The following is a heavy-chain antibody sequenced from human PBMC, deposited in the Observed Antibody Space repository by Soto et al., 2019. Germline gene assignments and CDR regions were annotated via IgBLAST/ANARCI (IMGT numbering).Heavy chain of an antibody. V-gene: IGHV3-9*01. Sequence: DVQLVESGGGLLQPGRSLRLSCAASGFSFRDHAMHWVRQAPGKGLDWVSSISWNGGGIGYADSVKGRFTISRDNAKNTLYLQMNSLRAEDTALYYCAKSTPGENGEYLRAFDIWGQGTMVTVSS. D-gene: IGHD4-17*01. J-gene: IGHJ3*02. CDR1: GFSFRDHA. CDR2: ISWNGGGI. CDR3: AKSTPGENGEYLRAFDI.